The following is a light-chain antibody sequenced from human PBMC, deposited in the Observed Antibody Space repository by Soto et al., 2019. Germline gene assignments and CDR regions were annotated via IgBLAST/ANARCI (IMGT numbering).Light chain of an antibody. CDR3: LQDINYPWT. J-gene: IGKJ1*01. CDR1: QGIGNA. V-gene: IGKV1-6*01. Sequence: AIQMTQSPSSLSASVGDRVTISCRASQGIGNALGCYQQKPGKPPKVLIYGASNLQSGVPPRFSGSGSGTDFTLGISRLQPEDSATYYCLQDINYPWTFGQGTKVEIK. CDR2: GAS.